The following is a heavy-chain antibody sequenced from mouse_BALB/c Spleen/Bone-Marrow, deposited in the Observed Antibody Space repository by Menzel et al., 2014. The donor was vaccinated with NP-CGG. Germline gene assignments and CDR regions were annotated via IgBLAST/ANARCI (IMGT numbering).Heavy chain of an antibody. Sequence: QVQLQQSGAELAKPGASVKMSCKASGHTFTSYWMHWVKQRPGQGLEWIGYINPSTGYTEYNQKFKDKATLTADKSSSTAYMQLSSLTSEDSAVYYCARDHPYCFDYWGQGTTLTVSS. J-gene: IGHJ2*01. V-gene: IGHV1-7*01. CDR3: ARDHPYCFDY. CDR2: INPSTGYT. CDR1: GHTFTSYW.